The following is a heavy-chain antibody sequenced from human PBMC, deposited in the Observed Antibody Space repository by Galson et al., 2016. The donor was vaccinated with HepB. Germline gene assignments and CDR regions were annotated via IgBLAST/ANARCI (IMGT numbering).Heavy chain of an antibody. V-gene: IGHV4-31*01. CDR2: ISYSGST. CDR1: GGSISSGYYY. Sequence: TLSLTCTVSGGSISSGYYYWSWIRQLPGKGLEWIGYISYSGSTDYNPSLQSPVTISADTYKNQFSLMLSSVTAADTAVYFCARDHCTGGVCYSSPWYYGMDVWGQGTTVTVSS. J-gene: IGHJ6*02. D-gene: IGHD2-8*02. CDR3: ARDHCTGGVCYSSPWYYGMDV.